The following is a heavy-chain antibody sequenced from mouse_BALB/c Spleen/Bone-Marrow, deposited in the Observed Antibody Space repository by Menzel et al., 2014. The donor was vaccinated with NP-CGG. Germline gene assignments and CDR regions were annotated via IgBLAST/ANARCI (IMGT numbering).Heavy chain of an antibody. J-gene: IGHJ2*01. CDR2: ISSGGHDT. Sequence: EVMLVESGGGLVKPGGSLKLSCAASGFTLSAYSMSWVRQTPEKRLEWVATISSGGHDTFYPDSVKGRFTISRDNAKNTLYLQMSSLKSEDTAMYYCSKDGGYDYSHYSDYWGQGTTLTVSS. D-gene: IGHD2-4*01. V-gene: IGHV5-6-4*01. CDR1: GFTLSAYS. CDR3: SKDGGYDYSHYSDY.